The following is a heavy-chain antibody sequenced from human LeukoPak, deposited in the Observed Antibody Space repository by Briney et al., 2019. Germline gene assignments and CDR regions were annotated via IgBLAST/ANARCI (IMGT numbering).Heavy chain of an antibody. CDR2: IYPGDSDT. D-gene: IGHD6-13*01. CDR3: ARHRAIAAAGSNYYYMDV. V-gene: IGHV5-51*01. Sequence: GESLKISCKGSGYSFTSYWIGWVRQMPGKGLEWMGIIYPGDSDTRYSPSFQGQVTISADKSISTAYLQWSSLKASDTAMYYCARHRAIAAAGSNYYYMDVWGKGTTVTVSS. CDR1: GYSFTSYW. J-gene: IGHJ6*03.